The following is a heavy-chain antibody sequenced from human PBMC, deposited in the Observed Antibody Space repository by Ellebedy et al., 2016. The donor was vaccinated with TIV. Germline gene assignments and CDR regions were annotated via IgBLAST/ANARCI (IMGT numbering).Heavy chain of an antibody. CDR2: IYHTGVT. V-gene: IGHV4-59*08. CDR3: ARQRGVRGVVADY. CDR1: GGSISGYY. Sequence: SETLSLTCTVSGGSISGYYWSWIRQPPGKGLERIGYIYHTGVTNYNPSLQSRVTISVDTSKNQFSLKLSSVTAADTAVYYCARQRGVRGVVADYWGQGTLVTVSS. D-gene: IGHD3-10*01. J-gene: IGHJ4*02.